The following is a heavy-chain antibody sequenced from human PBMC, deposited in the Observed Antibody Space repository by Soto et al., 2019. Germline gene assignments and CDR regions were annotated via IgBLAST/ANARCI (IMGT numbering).Heavy chain of an antibody. D-gene: IGHD3-16*01. J-gene: IGHJ4*02. CDR3: AKHPSRAARGFLCSYFDY. Sequence: PGGSLRLSCAASGFTFSSYAMSWVRQAPGKGLEWVSAISGSGGSTYYADSVEGRFTISRDNSKNTLYLQMNSLRAEDTAVYYCAKHPSRAARGFLCSYFDYWGQGTLVTVSS. CDR1: GFTFSSYA. CDR2: ISGSGGST. V-gene: IGHV3-23*01.